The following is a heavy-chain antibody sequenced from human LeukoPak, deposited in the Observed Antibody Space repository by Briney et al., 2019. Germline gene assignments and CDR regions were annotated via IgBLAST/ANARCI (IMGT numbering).Heavy chain of an antibody. CDR3: ARHLAVADTGFDY. J-gene: IGHJ4*02. Sequence: ASVKVSCKASGYTFTSYDINWVRQATGQGLEWMGWMNHNSGNTGYAQKFQGRVTMTRNTSISTAYTELSSLRSEDTAVYYCARHLAVADTGFDYWGQGTLVTVSS. D-gene: IGHD6-19*01. V-gene: IGHV1-8*01. CDR2: MNHNSGNT. CDR1: GYTFTSYD.